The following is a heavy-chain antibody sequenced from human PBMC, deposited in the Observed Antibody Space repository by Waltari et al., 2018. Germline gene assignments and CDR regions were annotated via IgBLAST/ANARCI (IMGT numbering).Heavy chain of an antibody. CDR1: GFTFTNSY. Sequence: EVQLVESGGGLVKPGGSLRLSCAASGFTFTNSYMNWVRQAPGQGLEWVFSISSSGTYIYYADSGKGRFTISRDNANNSLYLQMNSLRAEDTAVYYCARDTGGNVLGYYYGMDVWGQGTTVTVSS. J-gene: IGHJ6*02. CDR3: ARDTGGNVLGYYYGMDV. V-gene: IGHV3-21*06. CDR2: ISSSGTYI. D-gene: IGHD3-3*01.